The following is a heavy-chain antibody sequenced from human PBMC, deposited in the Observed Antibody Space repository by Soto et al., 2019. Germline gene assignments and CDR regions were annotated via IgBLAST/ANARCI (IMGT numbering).Heavy chain of an antibody. Sequence: WGTLRLSCSASGFTFSSYAMHWVRQAPWKGLEYVSAISSNGGRTYYADSVRGRFTISRENSKKTLYLQMTSLRVDDTAVYYCVKGKYSSTGLLDWLDTWGTGTVITV. CDR1: GFTFSSYA. CDR3: VKGKYSSTGLLDWLDT. CDR2: ISSNGGRT. D-gene: IGHD6-13*01. J-gene: IGHJ5*01. V-gene: IGHV3-64D*06.